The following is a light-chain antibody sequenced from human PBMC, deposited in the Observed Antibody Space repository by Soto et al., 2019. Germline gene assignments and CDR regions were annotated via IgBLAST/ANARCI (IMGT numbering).Light chain of an antibody. Sequence: EIVLTQSPGTLSLSPGERATLSCRASQSVSSYLAWYQQKPGQAPRLLIYGASSRATGIPDRFSGSGSGTDFTLTISRLEPEDFAVYYCKQYGRPSRTFGQGTKVEIK. CDR2: GAS. CDR3: KQYGRPSRT. CDR1: QSVSSY. V-gene: IGKV3-20*01. J-gene: IGKJ1*01.